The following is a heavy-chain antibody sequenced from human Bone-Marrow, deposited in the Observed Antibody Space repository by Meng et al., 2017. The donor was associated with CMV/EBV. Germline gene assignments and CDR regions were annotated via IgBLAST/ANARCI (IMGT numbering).Heavy chain of an antibody. J-gene: IGHJ6*02. CDR2: IDYSGST. CDR1: GGSISSSSYY. Sequence: SETLSLTCTVSGGSISSSSYYWGWIRQPPGKGLEWIGSIDYSGSTYYNPSLKSRVTISVDTSKNQFSLKLSSVTTADTAVYYCARCFGYCSSTSCYRVDYYYYGMDVWGQGTTVTVSS. D-gene: IGHD2-2*02. V-gene: IGHV4-39*01. CDR3: ARCFGYCSSTSCYRVDYYYYGMDV.